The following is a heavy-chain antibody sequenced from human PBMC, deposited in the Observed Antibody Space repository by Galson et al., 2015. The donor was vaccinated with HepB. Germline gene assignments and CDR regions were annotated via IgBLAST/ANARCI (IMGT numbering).Heavy chain of an antibody. CDR1: GFTFRSYA. D-gene: IGHD3-16*02. CDR2: ISYDGSNK. V-gene: IGHV3-30-3*01. J-gene: IGHJ4*02. Sequence: SLRLSCAASGFTFRSYAMHWVRQAPGKGLEWVAVISYDGSNKYYADSVKGRLTISRDNSKNTLYLQMNSLRAEDTAVYYCASTYYDYVWGSYLLDYWGQGTLITVSS. CDR3: ASTYYDYVWGSYLLDY.